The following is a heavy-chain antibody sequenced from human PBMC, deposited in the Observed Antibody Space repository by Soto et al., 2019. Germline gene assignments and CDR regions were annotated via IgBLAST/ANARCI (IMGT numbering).Heavy chain of an antibody. CDR3: AKHIVVVVAANPADWFDP. V-gene: IGHV3-23*01. J-gene: IGHJ5*02. CDR2: ISGSGGST. D-gene: IGHD2-15*01. CDR1: GFTFSSYA. Sequence: EVQLLESGGGLVQPGGSLRLSCAASGFTFSSYAMSWVRQAPGKGLEWVSAISGSGGSTYYADSVKGRFTISRDNSKNTLYLQMNSLRAEDTAVYYCAKHIVVVVAANPADWFDPWGQGTLVTVSS.